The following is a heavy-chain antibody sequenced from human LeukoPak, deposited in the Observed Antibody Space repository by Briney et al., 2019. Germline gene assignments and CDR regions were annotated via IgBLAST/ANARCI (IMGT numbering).Heavy chain of an antibody. CDR1: GFTFSSYG. CDR3: AKDAGSMVQSN. D-gene: IGHD3-10*01. Sequence: PGGSLRLSCAASGFTFSSYGMHWVRQAPGKGLEWVAVISYDGSNKYYADSVKGRFTISRDNSKNTLYLQMNSLRAEDTAVHYCAKDAGSMVQSNWGQGTLVTVSS. V-gene: IGHV3-30*18. CDR2: ISYDGSNK. J-gene: IGHJ4*02.